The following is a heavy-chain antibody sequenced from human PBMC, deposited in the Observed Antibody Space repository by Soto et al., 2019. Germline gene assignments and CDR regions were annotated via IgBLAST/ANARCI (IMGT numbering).Heavy chain of an antibody. CDR2: IGDDGSNK. CDR3: ARDTDDILPRSYYYYGIDV. V-gene: IGHV3-33*01. D-gene: IGHD3-9*01. Sequence: PWGSLRLSCAASGFTFSSYGMHWVRQAPGKGREWVAVIGDDGSNKYYADSVKRRFTISRDNSKSTLYLQMNRPRAEHTAVYYCARDTDDILPRSYYYYGIDVWGHGTTVTVS. CDR1: GFTFSSYG. J-gene: IGHJ6*02.